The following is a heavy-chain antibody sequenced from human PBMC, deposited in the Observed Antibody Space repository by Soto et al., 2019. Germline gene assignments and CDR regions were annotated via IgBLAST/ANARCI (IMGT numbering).Heavy chain of an antibody. CDR2: INPSSGTT. V-gene: IGHV1-46*01. Sequence: QVQLVQSGAEMKQHGASVKLSCQASGYIFIHCFMHWVRQAPGQGLEWLGGINPSSGTTTYAQKFQGRVTVTRDTSTSTVYMELSSLGSGDTAMYYCARSRGETTSLFDYWGQGSLVTVSA. J-gene: IGHJ4*02. CDR3: ARSRGETTSLFDY. CDR1: GYIFIHCF. D-gene: IGHD3-10*01.